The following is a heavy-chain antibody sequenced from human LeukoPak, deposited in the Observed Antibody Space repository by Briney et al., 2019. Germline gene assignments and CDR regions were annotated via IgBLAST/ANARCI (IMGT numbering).Heavy chain of an antibody. V-gene: IGHV1-8*03. CDR2: MNPNSGNT. CDR3: ARGGYSSRWYDY. Sequence: ASVKVSCKAAGYTFTSYDINWVRQATGQGLEWMGCMNPNSGNTGYAQKFQGRVTITMNTSISTAYMELSSLRSEDTAVYYCARGGYSSRWYDYWGQGTLVTVSS. CDR1: GYTFTSYD. J-gene: IGHJ4*02. D-gene: IGHD6-13*01.